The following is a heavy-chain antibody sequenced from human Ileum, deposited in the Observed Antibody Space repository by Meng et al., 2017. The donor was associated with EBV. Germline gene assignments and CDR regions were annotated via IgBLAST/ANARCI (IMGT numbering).Heavy chain of an antibody. Sequence: QVQLQESGPGLVNPSGPLSLTCAVSGGSISVINWWSWVRQSPEKGLEWIGEMSDSGITHYNPSLKSRVTISADKSNNQFSLKLTSVTSADTAVYFCAKNGEKYFEYWGQGTLVTVSS. CDR2: MSDSGIT. V-gene: IGHV4-4*02. CDR3: AKNGEKYFEY. CDR1: GGSISVINW. J-gene: IGHJ4*02.